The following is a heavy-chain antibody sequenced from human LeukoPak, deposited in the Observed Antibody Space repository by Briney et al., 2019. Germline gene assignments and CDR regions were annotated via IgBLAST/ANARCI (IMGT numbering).Heavy chain of an antibody. J-gene: IGHJ5*02. D-gene: IGHD3-9*01. CDR2: IYYSGST. V-gene: IGHV4-59*08. CDR3: ARRFHSYDILTGCTNWFDP. Sequence: PSETLSLTCTVSGGSISSYYWSWIRQPPGKGLEWIGYIYYSGSTNYNPSLKSRATISVDTSKNQFSLKLSSVTAADTAVYYCARRFHSYDILTGCTNWFDPWGQGTLVTVSS. CDR1: GGSISSYY.